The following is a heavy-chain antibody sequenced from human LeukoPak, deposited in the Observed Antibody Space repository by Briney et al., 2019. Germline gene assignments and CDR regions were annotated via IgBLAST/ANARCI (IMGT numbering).Heavy chain of an antibody. J-gene: IGHJ4*02. D-gene: IGHD3-22*01. CDR2: IYHSGST. Sequence: ASETLSLTCAVSGGSISSSNWWSWVRQPPGKGLEWIGEIYHSGSTNYNPSLKSRVTISVDKSKNQFSLKLSSVTAADTAVYYCARAMYYYDSSGVYYFDYWGQGTLVTVSS. CDR3: ARAMYYYDSSGVYYFDY. V-gene: IGHV4-4*02. CDR1: GGSISSSNW.